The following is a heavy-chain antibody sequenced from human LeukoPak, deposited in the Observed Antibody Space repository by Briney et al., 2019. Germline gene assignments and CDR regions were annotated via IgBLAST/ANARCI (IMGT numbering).Heavy chain of an antibody. Sequence: GATVKISCKASGYTFTDYYMHWVQQAPGEGLEWMGRVDPEDGETIYAEKFQGRVTITADTSTDTAYMELSSLRSEDTAVYYCATGTTGWFDPWGQGTLVTVSS. V-gene: IGHV1-69-2*01. D-gene: IGHD1-7*01. J-gene: IGHJ5*02. CDR2: VDPEDGET. CDR3: ATGTTGWFDP. CDR1: GYTFTDYY.